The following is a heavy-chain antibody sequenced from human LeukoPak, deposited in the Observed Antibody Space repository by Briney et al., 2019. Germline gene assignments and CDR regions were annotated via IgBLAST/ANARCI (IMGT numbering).Heavy chain of an antibody. CDR3: ARALPPRPRFDP. Sequence: SETLSLTCAVYGGSFSGYYWSWIRQPPGKGLEWIGEINHSGSTNYNPSLKSRVTISVDTSKNQFSLKLSSVTAADTAVYYCARALPPRPRFDPWGQGTLVTVSS. CDR2: INHSGST. V-gene: IGHV4-34*01. J-gene: IGHJ5*02. CDR1: GGSFSGYY.